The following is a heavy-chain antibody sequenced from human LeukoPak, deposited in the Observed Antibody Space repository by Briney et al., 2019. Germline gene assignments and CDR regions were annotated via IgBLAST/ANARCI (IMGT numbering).Heavy chain of an antibody. Sequence: SVKVSCKASGGTFSSYAISWVRQAPGQGLEWMGRIIPILGIANYAQKFQGRVTITADKSTSTAYMELSSLRSEDTAVYYCARDMYYGSGTPMQYGMDVWGQGTTVTVSS. CDR1: GGTFSSYA. CDR3: ARDMYYGSGTPMQYGMDV. J-gene: IGHJ6*02. CDR2: IIPILGIA. V-gene: IGHV1-69*04. D-gene: IGHD3-10*01.